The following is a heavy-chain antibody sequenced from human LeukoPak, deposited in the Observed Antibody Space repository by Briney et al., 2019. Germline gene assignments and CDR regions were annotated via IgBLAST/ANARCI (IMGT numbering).Heavy chain of an antibody. D-gene: IGHD6-19*01. CDR3: AREADSSGWFDY. CDR2: MNPNSGNT. V-gene: IGHV1-8*02. Sequence: GASVKVSCKASGYTFTGYYMHWVRQATGQGLEWMGWMNPNSGNTGYAQKFQGRVTMTRNTSISTAYMELSSLRSEDTAVYYCAREADSSGWFDYWGQGTLVTVSS. J-gene: IGHJ4*02. CDR1: GYTFTGYY.